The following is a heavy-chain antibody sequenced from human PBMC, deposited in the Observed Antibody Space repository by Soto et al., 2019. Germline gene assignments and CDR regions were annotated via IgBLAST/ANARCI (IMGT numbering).Heavy chain of an antibody. D-gene: IGHD3-9*01. CDR2: VYQNGNA. CDR1: GASIASGGYC. V-gene: IGHV4-30-2*01. CDR3: PRGGADWSLRNFDV. Sequence: QLQLQESGSGLVKPSQTLSLTCTVSGASIASGGYCWSWIRQPPGKALESIGYVYQNGNAYLNPSLKSRVTRSVDKPKNQFPLKLGSLTAATRAVYFCPRGGADWSLRNFDVWGRGTLVSVSS. J-gene: IGHJ2*01.